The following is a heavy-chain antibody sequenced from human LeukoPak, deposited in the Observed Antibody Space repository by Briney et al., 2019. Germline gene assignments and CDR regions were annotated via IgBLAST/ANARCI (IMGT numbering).Heavy chain of an antibody. Sequence: GGSLRLSCAASGFTFSSYAMSWVRQAPGKGLEWLSSISSSDYIYYADSVTGRFTISRDNAKNSLYLQMNSLRAEDTAVYYCARDFYDSSGYSLDYWGQGTLVTVSS. V-gene: IGHV3-21*01. CDR1: GFTFSSYA. CDR2: ISSSDYI. D-gene: IGHD3-22*01. J-gene: IGHJ4*02. CDR3: ARDFYDSSGYSLDY.